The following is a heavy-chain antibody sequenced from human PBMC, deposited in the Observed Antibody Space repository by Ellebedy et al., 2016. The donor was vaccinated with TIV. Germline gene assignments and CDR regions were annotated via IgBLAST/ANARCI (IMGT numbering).Heavy chain of an antibody. CDR1: GFTFPNYG. V-gene: IGHV3-33*08. CDR2: IWYDGSNQ. D-gene: IGHD3-3*01. Sequence: PRGSLRLSCGPSGFTFPNYGIHWVRQAPGQVLEWVALIWYDGSNQYYADSVRDRFTIYRDNFNNTLSLQMNRLRAEDTAVYYCAREKPEIFTIFGVVLDGDAFDIWGQGTMVTVSS. J-gene: IGHJ3*02. CDR3: AREKPEIFTIFGVVLDGDAFDI.